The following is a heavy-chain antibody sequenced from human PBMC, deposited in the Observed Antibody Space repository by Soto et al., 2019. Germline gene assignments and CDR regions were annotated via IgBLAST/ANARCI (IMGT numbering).Heavy chain of an antibody. CDR2: IIPILGIA. D-gene: IGHD3-10*01. J-gene: IGHJ6*04. CDR3: ARLMSSGYYYGMDV. CDR1: GGTFSSYT. V-gene: IGHV1-69*02. Sequence: QVQLVQSGAEVKKPGSSVKVSCKASGGTFSSYTISWVRQAPGQGLEWMGRIIPILGIANYAQKFQGRVTITADKSTSTAYMELSSLRSEDTAVYYCARLMSSGYYYGMDVWGKGTTVTVSS.